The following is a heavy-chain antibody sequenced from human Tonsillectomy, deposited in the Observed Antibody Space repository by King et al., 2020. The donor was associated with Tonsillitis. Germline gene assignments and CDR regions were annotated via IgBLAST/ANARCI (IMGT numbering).Heavy chain of an antibody. Sequence: LVQSGAEVKKPGASVKVSCKASGYTFIGYYIHWVRQAPGQGLEWMGWVNPNGGGTNYAQKFQGRVTMTRDTSISTSYMELSSLRYDDTAVYYCARDILPESPFDFWGPGTMVAVSS. V-gene: IGHV1-2*02. CDR1: GYTFIGYY. J-gene: IGHJ3*01. D-gene: IGHD2-21*01. CDR3: ARDILPESPFDF. CDR2: VNPNGGGT.